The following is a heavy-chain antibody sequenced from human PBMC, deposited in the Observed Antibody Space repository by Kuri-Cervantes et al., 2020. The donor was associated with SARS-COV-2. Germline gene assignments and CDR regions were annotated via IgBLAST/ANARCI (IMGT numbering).Heavy chain of an antibody. J-gene: IGHJ6*03. D-gene: IGHD7-27*01. CDR2: IYYSGST. V-gene: IGHV4-59*08. CDR3: ARTQLGMNMDV. CDR1: GGSISSYY. Sequence: ESLKISCTVSGGSISSYYWSWIRQPPGQGLEWLGYIYYSGSTNYNPSLKSRVTISVDTSKNQFSLKLSSVTAADTAVYYCARTQLGMNMDVWGKGTTVTVSS.